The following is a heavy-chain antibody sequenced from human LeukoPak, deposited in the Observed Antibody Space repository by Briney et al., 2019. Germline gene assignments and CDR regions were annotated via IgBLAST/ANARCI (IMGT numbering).Heavy chain of an antibody. V-gene: IGHV5-51*01. J-gene: IGHJ6*02. D-gene: IGHD1-26*01. CDR2: IYPGDSDT. CDR1: GYSFTSYW. CDR3: ARHGSSWGPPRARPGYYYGMDV. Sequence: GESLKISCKGSGYSFTSYWIGWVRQMPGKGLEWMGIIYPGDSDTRYSPSFQGQVTISADKSISTAYLQWSSLKASDTAMYYCARHGSSWGPPRARPGYYYGMDVWGQGTTVTVSS.